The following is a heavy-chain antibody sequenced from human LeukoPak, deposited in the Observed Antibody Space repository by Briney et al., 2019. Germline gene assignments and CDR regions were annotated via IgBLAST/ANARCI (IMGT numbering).Heavy chain of an antibody. CDR2: ISGSGGDT. CDR1: GFTFSNYA. Sequence: GGSLRLSCAASGFTFSNYAMNWVRQAPGKGLEWVSAISGSGGDTYYADSVKGRFTISRDNSKNTLYLQMNSLRAEDTAVYYCRYFLPHFDYWGQGTLVTVSS. D-gene: IGHD2/OR15-2a*01. CDR3: RYFLPHFDY. J-gene: IGHJ4*02. V-gene: IGHV3-23*01.